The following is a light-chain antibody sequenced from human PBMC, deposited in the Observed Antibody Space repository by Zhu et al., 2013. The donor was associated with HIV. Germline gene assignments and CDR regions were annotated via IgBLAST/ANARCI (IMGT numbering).Light chain of an antibody. CDR3: QQYGSSPYT. J-gene: IGKJ2*01. CDR2: DAS. Sequence: TVMTQSLATLSVSPGERATLSCRAGQSVSSDLAWYQQKPGQAPRLVIYDASRRATGIPARFSGSGSGTDFTLTISRLEPEDFAVYYCQQYGSSPYTFGQGTKLEIK. CDR1: QSVSSD. V-gene: IGKV3-20*01.